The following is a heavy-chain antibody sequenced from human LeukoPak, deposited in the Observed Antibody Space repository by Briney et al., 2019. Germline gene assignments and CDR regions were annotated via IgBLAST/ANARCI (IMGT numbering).Heavy chain of an antibody. CDR3: ARMGTWISPERSYYYYIDV. CDR2: IYTSGST. CDR1: GGSISSYY. J-gene: IGHJ6*03. D-gene: IGHD5-12*01. Sequence: SQTLSLTCTVSGGSISSYYWSWIRQPAGKGLEWIGRIYTSGSTNYNPSLKSRVTMSVDTSKNQFSLKLSSVTAADTAVYYCARMGTWISPERSYYYYIDVWGKGTTVTISS. V-gene: IGHV4-4*07.